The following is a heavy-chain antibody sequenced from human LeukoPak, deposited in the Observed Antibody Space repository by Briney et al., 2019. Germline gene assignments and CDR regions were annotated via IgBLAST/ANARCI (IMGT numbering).Heavy chain of an antibody. CDR1: GYTFTSYG. CDR3: ARVDYYYYGMDV. CDR2: ITPIFGTA. Sequence: GASVKVSCKASGYTFTSYGISWVRQAPGQGLEWMGGITPIFGTANYAQKFQGRVTITADESTSTAYMELSSLRSEDTAVYYCARVDYYYYGMDVWGQGTTVTVSS. J-gene: IGHJ6*02. V-gene: IGHV1-69*13.